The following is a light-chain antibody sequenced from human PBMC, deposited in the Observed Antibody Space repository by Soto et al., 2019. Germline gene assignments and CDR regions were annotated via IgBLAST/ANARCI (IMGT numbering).Light chain of an antibody. CDR3: KSYAGSNAYV. CDR2: EVV. J-gene: IGLJ1*01. Sequence: QSALTQPPSASGSPGQSVTISCTGTKNDVGFYDFVSWYQHHPGKAPRLIIYEVVQRPSGAPDRFSASKSGNTASLTVSGLQVADETDFFCKSYAGSNAYVFGSGTRSPS. CDR1: KNDVGFYDF. V-gene: IGLV2-8*01.